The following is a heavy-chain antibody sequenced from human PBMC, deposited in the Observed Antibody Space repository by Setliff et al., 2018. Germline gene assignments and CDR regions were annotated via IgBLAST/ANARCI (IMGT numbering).Heavy chain of an antibody. Sequence: GGSLRLSCAASGFTFSSYAMSWVRQAPGKGLEWVSLITASGRTTYSADSVKGRFTISRDNSKNTLSLQMNSLRVDDTAVYYCSSYLVSWGQGALVTVSS. CDR2: ITASGRTT. V-gene: IGHV3-23*01. J-gene: IGHJ4*02. D-gene: IGHD2-21*01. CDR1: GFTFSSYA. CDR3: SSYLVS.